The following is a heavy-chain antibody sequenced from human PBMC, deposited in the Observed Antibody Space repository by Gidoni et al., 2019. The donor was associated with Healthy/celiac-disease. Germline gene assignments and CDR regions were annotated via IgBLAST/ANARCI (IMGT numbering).Heavy chain of an antibody. V-gene: IGHV4-39*07. CDR3: ARDRGYSSYPRPAPYGMDV. CDR2: IYYSGST. CDR1: GGSISSSRYY. Sequence: QLQLQESGPGLVKPSETLSLTCTVSGGSISSSRYYWGWIRQPPGKGLEWIGSIYYSGSTYYNPSLKSRVTISVDTSKNQFSLKLSSVTAADTAVYYCARDRGYSSYPRPAPYGMDVWGQGTTVTVSS. J-gene: IGHJ6*02. D-gene: IGHD6-19*01.